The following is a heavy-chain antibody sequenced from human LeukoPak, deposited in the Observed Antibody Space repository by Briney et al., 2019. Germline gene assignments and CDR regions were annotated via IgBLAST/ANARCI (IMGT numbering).Heavy chain of an antibody. CDR3: AKDGLGAARPSAFDI. CDR1: GFTFSSYS. Sequence: GGSLRLFCAASGFTFSSYSMNWVRQAPGKGLEWVSSISSSSSYIYYADSVKGRFTISRDNAKNSLYLQMNSLRAEDTAVYYCAKDGLGAARPSAFDIWGQGTMVTVSS. CDR2: ISSSSSYI. D-gene: IGHD6-6*01. V-gene: IGHV3-21*01. J-gene: IGHJ3*02.